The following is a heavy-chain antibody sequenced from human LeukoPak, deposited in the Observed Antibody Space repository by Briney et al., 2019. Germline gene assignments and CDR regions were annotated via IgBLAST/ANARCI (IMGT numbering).Heavy chain of an antibody. CDR2: IYSGGNT. V-gene: IGHV3-53*01. J-gene: IGHJ4*02. Sequence: GGSLRLSCAASGFTVSSNYMSWVRQAPGKGLEWVSIIYSGGNTHYADSVKGRFSISRDNSKNTLFLQMNSLRAEDTAVYYCARDFVGGGNYDWGQGTLVTVSS. CDR1: GFTVSSNY. CDR3: ARDFVGGGNYD. D-gene: IGHD2-21*01.